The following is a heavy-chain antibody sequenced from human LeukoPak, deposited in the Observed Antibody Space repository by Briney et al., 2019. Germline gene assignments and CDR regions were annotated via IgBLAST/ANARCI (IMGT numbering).Heavy chain of an antibody. J-gene: IGHJ1*01. CDR3: AKDRGGWYRDEYFQH. CDR2: ISGSGGST. V-gene: IGHV3-23*01. D-gene: IGHD6-19*01. Sequence: GGSLRLSCAASGFTFSSYAMSWVRQAPGKGLEWVSAISGSGGSTYYADSVKGQFTISRDNSKNTLYLQMNSLRAEDTAVYYCAKDRGGWYRDEYFQHWGQGTLVTVSS. CDR1: GFTFSSYA.